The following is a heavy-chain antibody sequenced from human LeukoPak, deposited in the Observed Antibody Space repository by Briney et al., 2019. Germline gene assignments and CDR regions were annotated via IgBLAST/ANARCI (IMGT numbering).Heavy chain of an antibody. V-gene: IGHV4-34*01. CDR3: ARHPYSSRDYYYYGMDV. CDR2: INHSGST. Sequence: SETLSLTCAVYGGSFSGYYWSWIRQPPGKGLEWIGEINHSGSTNYNPSLKSRVTISVDTSKNQFSLKLSSVTAADTAVYYCARHPYSSRDYYYYGMDVWGQGTTVTVSS. CDR1: GGSFSGYY. D-gene: IGHD6-13*01. J-gene: IGHJ6*02.